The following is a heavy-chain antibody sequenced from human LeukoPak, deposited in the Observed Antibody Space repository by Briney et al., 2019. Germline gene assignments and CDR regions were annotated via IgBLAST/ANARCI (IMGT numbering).Heavy chain of an antibody. Sequence: SETLSLTCTISGGPVSDYYWSWLRQSPGKGLEWIGYIYHTGSTSYSPSLKSRVTISADTSQNQFSLKLSSVTAADTAVYYCASRKLGNDYWGQGTLVTVSS. V-gene: IGHV4-59*02. CDR3: ASRKLGNDY. D-gene: IGHD7-27*01. CDR2: IYHTGST. J-gene: IGHJ4*02. CDR1: GGPVSDYY.